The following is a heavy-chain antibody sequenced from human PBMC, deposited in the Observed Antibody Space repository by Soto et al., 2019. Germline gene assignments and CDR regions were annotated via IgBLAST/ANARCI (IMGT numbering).Heavy chain of an antibody. CDR1: GGTFSRHA. D-gene: IGHD3-16*01. CDR2: IIPIFDTV. CDR3: ARGEAGIYANSYYYDAMDV. V-gene: IGHV1-69*12. J-gene: IGHJ6*02. Sequence: QVQLVQSGAEVKKPGSSVKVSCKTSGGTFSRHAISWVRQAPGQGLEWMGGIIPIFDTVYYAQKFQGRATITAEESASTAYMELTSLRSEDTAVYYCARGEAGIYANSYYYDAMDVWGQGTTVTVSS.